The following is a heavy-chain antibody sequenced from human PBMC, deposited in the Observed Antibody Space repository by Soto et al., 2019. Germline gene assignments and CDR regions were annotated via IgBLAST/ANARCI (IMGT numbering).Heavy chain of an antibody. Sequence: SETLSLTCAVYGGSFSGYYWSWIRQPPGKGLEWIGEINHSGSTNYNPSLKSRVTISVDTSKNQFSLKLSSVTAADTAVYYCARVPGSRTVAATRSFDYWGQGTLVTVSS. CDR2: INHSGST. J-gene: IGHJ4*02. CDR1: GGSFSGYY. V-gene: IGHV4-34*01. D-gene: IGHD2-15*01. CDR3: ARVPGSRTVAATRSFDY.